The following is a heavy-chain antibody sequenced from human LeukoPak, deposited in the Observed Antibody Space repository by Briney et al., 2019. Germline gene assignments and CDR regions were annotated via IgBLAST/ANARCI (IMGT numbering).Heavy chain of an antibody. Sequence: NSSETLSLTCTVSGGSISSGGYYWSWIRQHPGKGLEWIGYIYYSGSTYYNPSLKSRVTISVDTSKNQFSLKLSSVTAADTAVYYCARAGVRNYYFDYWGQGTLVTVSS. CDR1: GGSISSGGYY. J-gene: IGHJ4*02. CDR2: IYYSGST. V-gene: IGHV4-31*03. CDR3: ARAGVRNYYFDY. D-gene: IGHD2-21*01.